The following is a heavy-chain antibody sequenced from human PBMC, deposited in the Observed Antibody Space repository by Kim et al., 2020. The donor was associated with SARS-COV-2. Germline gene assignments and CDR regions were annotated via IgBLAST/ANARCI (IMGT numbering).Heavy chain of an antibody. CDR3: SRGYSGVAIYAFDI. Sequence: SLRLSCAATGFALNDHYRFLNRENPCVGREMEWSLGKIAKRETKQDAASATDRFTRSRDDSKNSLSLQMNSLKSEDSAVYYCSRGYSGVAIYAFDIWGQGTTVPVS. V-gene: IGHV3-72*01. D-gene: IGHD5-12*01. CDR1: GFALNDHY. J-gene: IGHJ3*02. CDR2: LGKIAKRETK.